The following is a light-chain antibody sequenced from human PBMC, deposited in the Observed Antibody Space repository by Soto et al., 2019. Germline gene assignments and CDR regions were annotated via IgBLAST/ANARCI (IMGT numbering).Light chain of an antibody. CDR2: DVS. CDR1: SSDVGSYNY. V-gene: IGLV2-14*03. J-gene: IGLJ1*01. CDR3: GSYTTSGTLV. Sequence: QSALTQPASVSGSPGQSIIISCTGTSSDVGSYNYVSWYQHHPGKAPKFMIYDVSNRPSGVSNRFSGSKSGNTASLTISGLQAEDEADYYCGSYTTSGTLVFGSGTKLTVL.